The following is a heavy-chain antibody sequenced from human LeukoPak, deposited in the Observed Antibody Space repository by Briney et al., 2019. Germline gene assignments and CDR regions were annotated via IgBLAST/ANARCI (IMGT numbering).Heavy chain of an antibody. Sequence: SETLSLTCTVSGGSISSYYWSWIRQPPGKGLEWIGYIYYSGSTNYNPSLKSRVTISVDTSKNQFSLKLSSVTAADTAVYYCASLSPANWVPDYWGQGTLVTVSS. V-gene: IGHV4-59*08. D-gene: IGHD7-27*01. CDR1: GGSISSYY. CDR3: ASLSPANWVPDY. J-gene: IGHJ4*02. CDR2: IYYSGST.